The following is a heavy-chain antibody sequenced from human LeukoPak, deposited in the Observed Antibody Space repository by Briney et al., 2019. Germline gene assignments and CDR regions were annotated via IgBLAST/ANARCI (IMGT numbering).Heavy chain of an antibody. CDR1: GFTLSSYE. CDR3: ARDCGGGSCYGPYDAFDI. CDR2: ISSSGSTI. V-gene: IGHV3-48*03. Sequence: PGRSLRLSCAASGFTLSSYEMNWVSHAPGKGLEWVSYISSSGSTIYYADSVKGRFTICRDNAKNSLYLQMNSLRAEDTAVYYCARDCGGGSCYGPYDAFDIWGQGTMVTVSS. D-gene: IGHD2-15*01. J-gene: IGHJ3*02.